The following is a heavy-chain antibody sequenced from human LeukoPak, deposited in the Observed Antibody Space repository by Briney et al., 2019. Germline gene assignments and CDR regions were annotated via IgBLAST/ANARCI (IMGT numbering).Heavy chain of an antibody. CDR3: AKEVPITINYMDV. CDR2: ISGSDGTT. V-gene: IGHV3-23*01. Sequence: QPGRSLRLSCAASGFTFSSYAMSWVRQAPGKGLEWVSAISGSDGTTYYADSVKGRFTISSDNSKNTLYLQMNSLRADDTAVYYCAKEVPITINYMDVWGKGTTVTVSS. J-gene: IGHJ6*03. CDR1: GFTFSSYA. D-gene: IGHD3-3*01.